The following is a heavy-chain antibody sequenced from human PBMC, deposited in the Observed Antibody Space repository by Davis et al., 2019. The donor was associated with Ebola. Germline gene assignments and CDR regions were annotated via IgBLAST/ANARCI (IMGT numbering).Heavy chain of an antibody. CDR2: IYYSGST. V-gene: IGHV4-39*02. J-gene: IGHJ4*02. Sequence: MPSETLSLTCTVSGGSISSGGYYWSWIRQPPGKGLEWIGSIYYSGSTYYNPSLKSRVTISVDTSKNQFSLKLSSVTAADTAVYYCARDLLGDYFDYWGQGTLVTVSS. CDR1: GGSISSGGYY. CDR3: ARDLLGDYFDY. D-gene: IGHD2-8*02.